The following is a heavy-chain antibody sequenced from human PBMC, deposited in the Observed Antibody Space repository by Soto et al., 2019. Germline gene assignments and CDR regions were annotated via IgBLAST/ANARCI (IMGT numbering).Heavy chain of an antibody. CDR2: ISNNGAHT. D-gene: IGHD6-13*01. Sequence: PXXSLRLSCAASGFTLSKCEMNWVLQAPGKGLEYVSGISNNGAHTDYAKSVKGRFTISRDNSENTLYLQMGSLRAEDMALYYCARRGYGSRWPNVYMDVWGKGTTVTVSS. CDR3: ARRGYGSRWPNVYMDV. CDR1: GFTLSKCE. V-gene: IGHV3-64*01. J-gene: IGHJ6*03.